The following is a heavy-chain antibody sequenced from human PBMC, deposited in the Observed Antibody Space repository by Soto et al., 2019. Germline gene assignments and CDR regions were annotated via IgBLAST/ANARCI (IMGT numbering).Heavy chain of an antibody. CDR1: GYIFSNYY. J-gene: IGHJ3*02. Sequence: QVQLVQSGAEVKKPGTSVKVSCKASGYIFSNYYMHWVRQAPGQGLEWMGVFNPSGDATHYAQSFHGRGSVTRDTSTSTVSMELSTLTSEDTAVYYCARRGRSKIGFDTWGQGTMVTVSS. CDR2: FNPSGDAT. D-gene: IGHD3-10*01. V-gene: IGHV1-46*01. CDR3: ARRGRSKIGFDT.